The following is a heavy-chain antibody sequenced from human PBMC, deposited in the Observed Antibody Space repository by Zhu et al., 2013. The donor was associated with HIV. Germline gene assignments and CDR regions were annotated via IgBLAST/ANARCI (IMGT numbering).Heavy chain of an antibody. CDR3: ARSYYYGSGSYWGYGXDV. CDR1: GGTFSSYA. J-gene: IGHJ6*02. V-gene: IGHV1-69*01. CDR2: IIPIFGTA. Sequence: QVQLVQSGAEVKKPGSSVKVSCKASGGTFSSYAISWVRQAPGQGLEWMGGIIPIFGTANYAQKFQGRVTITADESTSTAYMELSSLRSEDTAVYYCARSYYYGSGSYWGYGXDVWGQGTTVTVSS. D-gene: IGHD3-10*01.